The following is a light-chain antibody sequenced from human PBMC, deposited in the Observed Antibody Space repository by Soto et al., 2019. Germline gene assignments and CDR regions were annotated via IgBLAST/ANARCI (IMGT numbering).Light chain of an antibody. J-gene: IGKJ1*01. CDR2: GAS. CDR1: QSVSRN. Sequence: EVVLTQSPATLSVSPGDRATLSCRASQSVSRNLAWYQQKPGQAPRLLIYGASTRATGVPARFSGSGSATEFTLSISSLQPDDFATYYCQQYNSYSGTFGQGTKVEIK. CDR3: QQYNSYSGT. V-gene: IGKV3-15*01.